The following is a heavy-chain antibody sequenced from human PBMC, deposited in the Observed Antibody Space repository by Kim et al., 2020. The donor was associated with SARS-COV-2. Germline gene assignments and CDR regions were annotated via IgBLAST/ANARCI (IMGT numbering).Heavy chain of an antibody. V-gene: IGHV3-23*01. CDR3: ARCSRANDCYGIYYEF. CDR1: RFTFDNYA. Sequence: GGSLRLSCAASRFTFDNYAMAWVRQAPGKGLEYVSSLTASGAFTFHAPTVRGRFLISRDNFENTLYLQMNNVRAEDTAVYYCARCSRANDCYGIYYEFWGQGTLVTVSS. J-gene: IGHJ4*02. D-gene: IGHD2-21*02. CDR2: LTASGAFT.